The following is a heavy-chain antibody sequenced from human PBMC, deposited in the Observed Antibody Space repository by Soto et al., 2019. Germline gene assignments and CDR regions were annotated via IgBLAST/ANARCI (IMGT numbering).Heavy chain of an antibody. CDR1: KFTFTSSA. V-gene: IGHV1-58*02. J-gene: IGHJ3*01. CDR2: IVVGSGNT. CDR3: TRDRGYPDSFDL. Sequence: VKVSCKASKFTFTSSAIQRVRQARGQRLEWIGWIVVGSGNTNYAQKFQERVTITRDMSTSTAYMELSSLRSEDTAVYYCTRDRGYPDSFDLWGQGTMVTVSS. D-gene: IGHD3-10*01.